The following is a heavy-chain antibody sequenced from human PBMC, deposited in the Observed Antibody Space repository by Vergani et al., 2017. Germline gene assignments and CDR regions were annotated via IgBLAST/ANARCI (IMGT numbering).Heavy chain of an antibody. J-gene: IGHJ6*02. CDR1: GFTFSSHA. Sequence: EVQLLQSEGAVVQPGGSLRLSCVASGFTFSSHAMSWVRQGHGQGLEWVSSIKNTGDSTHYADSVKGWFTISRDSSKNTLYLQMNSLSAGDTAVYYCAKANPRNSGYDYLYYYHAMDVWGQGTTVTVSS. D-gene: IGHD5-12*01. CDR3: AKANPRNSGYDYLYYYHAMDV. V-gene: IGHV3-23*01. CDR2: IKNTGDST.